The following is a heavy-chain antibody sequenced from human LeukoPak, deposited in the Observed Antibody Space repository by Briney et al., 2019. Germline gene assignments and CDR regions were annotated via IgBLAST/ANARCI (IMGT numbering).Heavy chain of an antibody. CDR3: ARIDYSSSCRNFDY. J-gene: IGHJ4*02. CDR2: IHHSGST. D-gene: IGHD6-13*01. CDR1: GYSISSGYY. V-gene: IGHV4-38-2*02. Sequence: SETLSLTCIVSGYSISSGYYWGWIRQPPGKGLEWIGNIHHSGSTYYNPSLKSRVTISVDTSKNQLSLKLSSVTAADTAVYYCARIDYSSSCRNFDYWGQGTLVTVSS.